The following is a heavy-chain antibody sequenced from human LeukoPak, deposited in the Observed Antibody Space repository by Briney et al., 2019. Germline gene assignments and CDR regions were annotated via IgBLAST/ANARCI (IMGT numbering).Heavy chain of an antibody. D-gene: IGHD5-18*01. CDR2: IYTSGST. J-gene: IGHJ4*02. CDR3: ARGGGGYSYGDYFDY. CDR1: GGSISSYY. Sequence: PSETLSLTCTVSGGSISSYYWSWIRQPAGKGLEWIGRIYTSGSTNYNPSLKSRVTMSVDTSKNQFSLKLSSVTAADTAAYYCARGGGGYSYGDYFDYWGQGTLVTVSS. V-gene: IGHV4-4*07.